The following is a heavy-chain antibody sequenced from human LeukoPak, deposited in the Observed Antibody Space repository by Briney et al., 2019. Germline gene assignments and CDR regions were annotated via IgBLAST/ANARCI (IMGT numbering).Heavy chain of an antibody. CDR3: ARYYYDSSGDDAFDI. J-gene: IGHJ3*02. CDR2: INHSGST. D-gene: IGHD3-22*01. V-gene: IGHV4-34*01. CDR1: GGSFSGYY. Sequence: SETPSLTCAVYGGSFSGYYWSWIRQPPGKGLEWIGEINHSGSTNYNPSLKSRVTISVDTSKNQFSLKLSSVTAADTAVYYCARYYYDSSGDDAFDIWGQGTMVTVSS.